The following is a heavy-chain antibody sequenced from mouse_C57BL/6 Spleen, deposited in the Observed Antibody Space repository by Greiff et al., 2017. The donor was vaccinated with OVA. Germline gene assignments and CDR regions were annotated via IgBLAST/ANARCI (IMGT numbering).Heavy chain of an antibody. D-gene: IGHD1-1*01. Sequence: VQLQQSGPELVKPGASVKISCTASGYTFTDYYMNWVKQSHGKSLEWIGDINPVKCGTSNNEKFEGKATLTVDKSSSTAYMELRSLTSEDSAVYYCARSGYGSLMDYWGQGTSVTVSS. CDR3: ARSGYGSLMDY. J-gene: IGHJ4*01. CDR2: INPVKCGT. V-gene: IGHV1-26*01. CDR1: GYTFTDYY.